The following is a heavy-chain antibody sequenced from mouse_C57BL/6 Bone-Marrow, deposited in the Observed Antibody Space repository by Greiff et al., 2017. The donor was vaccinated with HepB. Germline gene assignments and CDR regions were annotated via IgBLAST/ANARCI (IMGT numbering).Heavy chain of an antibody. CDR1: GYTFTSYW. V-gene: IGHV1-69*01. CDR2: IDPSDSYT. D-gene: IGHD2-4*01. J-gene: IGHJ2*01. Sequence: QVQLKQPGAELVMPGASVKLSCKASGYTFTSYWMHWVKQRPGQGLEWIGEIDPSDSYTNYNQKFKGKSTLTVDKSSSTAYMQLSSLTSEDSAVYYCARSYDYDGPYFDYWGQGTTLTVSS. CDR3: ARSYDYDGPYFDY.